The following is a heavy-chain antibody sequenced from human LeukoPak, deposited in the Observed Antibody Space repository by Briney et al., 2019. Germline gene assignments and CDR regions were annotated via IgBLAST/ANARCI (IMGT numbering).Heavy chain of an antibody. CDR2: MNPNSGNT. Sequence: ASVKVSCKASGYTFTSYDINWVRQATGQGLEWMGWMNPNSGNTGYAQKLQGRVTMTTDTSTSTAYMELRSLRSDDTAVYYCARARSINYYDSSGYPYWGQGTLVTVSS. CDR3: ARARSINYYDSSGYPY. CDR1: GYTFTSYD. V-gene: IGHV1-8*02. J-gene: IGHJ4*02. D-gene: IGHD3-22*01.